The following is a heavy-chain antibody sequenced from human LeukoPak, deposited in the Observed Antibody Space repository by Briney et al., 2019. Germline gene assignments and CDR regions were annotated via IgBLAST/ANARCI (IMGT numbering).Heavy chain of an antibody. Sequence: GGSLRLSCAASGFAFSSYAMSWVRQAPGKGLEWVSTISGSGGSTYYADSVKGRFTISRDNSKNTLYLQMNSLRAEDTAVYYCAKKGALGVVDYWGQGTLVTVSS. D-gene: IGHD3-16*01. V-gene: IGHV3-23*01. J-gene: IGHJ4*02. CDR1: GFAFSSYA. CDR2: ISGSGGST. CDR3: AKKGALGVVDY.